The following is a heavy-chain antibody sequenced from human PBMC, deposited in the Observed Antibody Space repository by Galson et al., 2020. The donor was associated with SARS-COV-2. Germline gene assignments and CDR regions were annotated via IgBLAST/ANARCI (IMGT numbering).Heavy chain of an antibody. CDR3: SRRVVIGAFGR. D-gene: IGHD3-10*01. J-gene: IGHJ4*02. V-gene: IGHV4-28*01. CDR2: SYYTGNT. Sequence: IRQHPGKVLEWIGYSYYTGNTYYNPSLESRVTMSLETSKNQFSLKLTSVTAADTAVYYCSRRVVIGAFGRWGQGTLVTVSS.